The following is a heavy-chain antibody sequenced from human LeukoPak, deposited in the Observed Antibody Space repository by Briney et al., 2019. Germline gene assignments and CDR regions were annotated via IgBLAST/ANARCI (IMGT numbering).Heavy chain of an antibody. CDR2: IRGKAYGGAT. CDR1: GFTFGAHS. CDR3: ICLTDPFDY. J-gene: IGHJ4*02. Sequence: PGGSLRLSCTGSGFTFGAHSMAWVRQAPGKGPEWVGFIRGKAYGGATGYTASVKGRFTISRDDSKSIVYLQMNSLRTEDTAVYYCICLTDPFDYWGQGGLVTVSS. V-gene: IGHV3-49*04.